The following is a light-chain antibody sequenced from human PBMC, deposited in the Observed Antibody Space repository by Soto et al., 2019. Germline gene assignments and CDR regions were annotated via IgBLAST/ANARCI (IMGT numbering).Light chain of an antibody. CDR3: QQYNTYPFT. V-gene: IGKV1-5*01. CDR2: GAS. J-gene: IGKJ3*01. Sequence: DIQMTQSPSTLSASVGDRVTITCRASQSISGRLAWYQQKAGKAPQLLIYGASSLQSGVPSRFRGSGSGTRFTLSILTLQADDFATYYCQQYNTYPFTFGPGTKVDI. CDR1: QSISGR.